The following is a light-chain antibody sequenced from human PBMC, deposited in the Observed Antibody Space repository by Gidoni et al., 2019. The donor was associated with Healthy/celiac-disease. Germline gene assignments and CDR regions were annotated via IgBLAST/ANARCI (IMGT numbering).Light chain of an antibody. J-gene: IGKJ1*01. CDR2: DAS. CDR3: QQRSNWPGT. V-gene: IGKV3-11*01. CDR1: QRVSSY. Sequence: EIVLTQSPATLSLSPAERATLSCRASQRVSSYLAWYQQKPGQAPRLLIYDASNRATGIPARCSGSGSGKDFTLTISSLEPEDVVVYYCQQRSNWPGTFGQGTKVEIK.